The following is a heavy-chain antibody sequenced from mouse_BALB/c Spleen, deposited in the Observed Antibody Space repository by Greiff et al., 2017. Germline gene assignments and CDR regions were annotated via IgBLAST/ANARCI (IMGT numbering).Heavy chain of an antibody. Sequence: VQLQQSGAELVRPGSSVKISCKASGYAFSSYWMNWVKQRPGQGLEWIGQIYPGDGDTNYNGKFKGKATLTVDTSSSTAYMQLSSLTSEDTAVYFCARGGGTMDYWGQGTSVTVSS. CDR2: IYPGDGDT. CDR1: GYAFSSYW. D-gene: IGHD3-3*01. V-gene: IGHV1-80*01. CDR3: ARGGGTMDY. J-gene: IGHJ4*01.